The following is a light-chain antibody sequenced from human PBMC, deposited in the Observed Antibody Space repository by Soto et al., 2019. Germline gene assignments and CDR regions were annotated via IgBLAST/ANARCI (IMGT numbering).Light chain of an antibody. CDR1: SSDVGGYNY. V-gene: IGLV2-14*01. J-gene: IGLJ1*01. CDR3: SSNTSSSTI. Sequence: QSVLTQPASVSGSPGQSITISCTGTSSDVGGYNYVSWYQQHPGKAPKLMIYDVSNRPSGVSNRFSGSKSGNTASLTISGLQAEDGGDYYCSSNTSSSTIFGTGTRVTVL. CDR2: DVS.